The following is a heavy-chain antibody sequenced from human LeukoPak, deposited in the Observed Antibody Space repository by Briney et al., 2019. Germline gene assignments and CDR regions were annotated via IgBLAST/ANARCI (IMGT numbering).Heavy chain of an antibody. D-gene: IGHD3-22*01. CDR3: AREMYYYDSSGYSARSAYYFDY. J-gene: IGHJ4*02. V-gene: IGHV3-30*04. Sequence: GGSLRLSCAASGFTFSSYAMHWVRQAPGKGLEWVAVISYDGSNKYYADSVKGRFTISRDNSKNTLYLQMNSLRAEDTAVYYCAREMYYYDSSGYSARSAYYFDYWGQGTLVTVSS. CDR2: ISYDGSNK. CDR1: GFTFSSYA.